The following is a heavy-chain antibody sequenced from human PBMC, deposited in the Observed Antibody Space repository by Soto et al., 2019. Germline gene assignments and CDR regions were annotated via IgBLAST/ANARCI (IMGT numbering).Heavy chain of an antibody. D-gene: IGHD6-13*01. CDR3: ARDLKQLVPSIGYYGMDV. Sequence: ASVKVSCKASGYTFTGYYMHWVRQAPGQGLEWMGWINPNSGGTNYAQKFQGRVTITADKSTSTAYMELSSLRSEDTAVYYCARDLKQLVPSIGYYGMDVWGQGTTVTVSS. J-gene: IGHJ6*02. CDR2: INPNSGGT. V-gene: IGHV1-2*02. CDR1: GYTFTGYY.